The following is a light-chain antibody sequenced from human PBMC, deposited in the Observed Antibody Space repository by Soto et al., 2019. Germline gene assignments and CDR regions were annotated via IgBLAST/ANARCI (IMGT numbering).Light chain of an antibody. V-gene: IGKV2-28*01. CDR1: QSLLHSNGYNY. CDR2: LGS. J-gene: IGKJ4*01. Sequence: ESVMTQSPLSLSVTPGEPASISCRSSQSLLHSNGYNYLDWYLQKPGQSPQLLIYLGSFRAAGXPXTFSGSGSGTDFTLKISSVEAAYVGVYYCMQALHTPSFGGGPKVEIK. CDR3: MQALHTPS.